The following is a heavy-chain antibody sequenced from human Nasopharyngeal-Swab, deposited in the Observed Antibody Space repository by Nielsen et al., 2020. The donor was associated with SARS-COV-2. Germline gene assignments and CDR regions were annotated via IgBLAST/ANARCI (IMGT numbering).Heavy chain of an antibody. CDR2: INQDGSEI. V-gene: IGHV3-7*01. CDR3: ARDPGYHYGSGRIYYFDY. Sequence: GGSLRLSCAASGFTFSTYWMSWVRQAPGKGLEWVANINQDGSEIYYLDSVKGRFTIPRDNAKNSLYLQMNSLRAEDTAVYYCARDPGYHYGSGRIYYFDYWGQGTLVTVSS. D-gene: IGHD3-10*01. J-gene: IGHJ4*02. CDR1: GFTFSTYW.